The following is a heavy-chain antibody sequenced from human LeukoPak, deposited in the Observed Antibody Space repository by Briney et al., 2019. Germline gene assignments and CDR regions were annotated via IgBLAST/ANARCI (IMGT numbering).Heavy chain of an antibody. CDR2: IKPNSGDT. D-gene: IGHD2-2*01. J-gene: IGHJ6*03. CDR1: GFTLTGYY. Sequence: ASVKVSCKASGFTLTGYYMHRVRQDPRQGLQWMGWIKPNSGDTDYAQKFQGRVTMTRDTSISTVYMELSSLRSDDTAVYYCARADSVPAGDYHYWYMDVWGKGTTVTVSS. V-gene: IGHV1-2*02. CDR3: ARADSVPAGDYHYWYMDV.